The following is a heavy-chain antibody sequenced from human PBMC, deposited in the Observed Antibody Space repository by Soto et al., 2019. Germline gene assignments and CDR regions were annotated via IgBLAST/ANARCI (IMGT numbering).Heavy chain of an antibody. J-gene: IGHJ4*02. CDR1: GGSISSGDGY. Sequence: SETLCLTCTVSGGSISSGDGYWSWIRQPPGKGLEWIGYIYYSGSTYYNPSLKSRVTISVDTSKNQFSLKLSSVTAADTAVYYCARVGGFGATTIDYWGQGTLVTVSS. CDR3: ARVGGFGATTIDY. D-gene: IGHD3-10*01. CDR2: IYYSGST. V-gene: IGHV4-30-4*01.